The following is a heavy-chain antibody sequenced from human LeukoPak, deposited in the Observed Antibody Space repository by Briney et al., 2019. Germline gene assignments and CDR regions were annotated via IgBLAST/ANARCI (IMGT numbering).Heavy chain of an antibody. CDR1: GYTFTGYY. CDR2: INPNSAGT. J-gene: IGHJ4*02. Sequence: ASVKVSCKASGYTFTGYYMHWVRQAPGQGLEWMGWINPNSAGTNYAQKFQGRVTMTRDTSISTAYMELSRLRSDDTAVYYCARLTMVRGVTDYWGQGTLVTVSS. V-gene: IGHV1-2*02. CDR3: ARLTMVRGVTDY. D-gene: IGHD3-10*01.